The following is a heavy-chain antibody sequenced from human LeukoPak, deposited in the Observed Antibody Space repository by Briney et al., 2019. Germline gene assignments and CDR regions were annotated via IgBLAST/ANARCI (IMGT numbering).Heavy chain of an antibody. CDR2: TYSDGGT. CDR3: ARGSRFGESFFDY. V-gene: IGHV3-53*01. J-gene: IGHJ4*02. CDR1: GFIVSTND. Sequence: GGSLRLSCAASGFIVSTNDMSWVRQAPGKGLEWVSITYSDGGTYYAESVKGRFTISRDNSKNTLYLQMNSLRAEDTAVYYCARGSRFGESFFDYWGQGTLVTVSS. D-gene: IGHD3-10*01.